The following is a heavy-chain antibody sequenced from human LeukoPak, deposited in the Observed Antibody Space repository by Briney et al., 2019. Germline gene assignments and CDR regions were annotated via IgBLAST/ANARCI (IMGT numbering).Heavy chain of an antibody. CDR1: GFTVSTNY. CDR2: IYSGGRT. V-gene: IGHV3-53*01. Sequence: GGSLRLSCAASGFTVSTNYMSWVRQAPGKGLEWVSVIYSGGRTYYTDSVKGRFTISRDNSKNTLYLQMDSLRADDTAVYYCAGGRTYSSSTLEDYWGQGTLVTVSS. J-gene: IGHJ4*02. D-gene: IGHD6-13*01. CDR3: AGGRTYSSSTLEDY.